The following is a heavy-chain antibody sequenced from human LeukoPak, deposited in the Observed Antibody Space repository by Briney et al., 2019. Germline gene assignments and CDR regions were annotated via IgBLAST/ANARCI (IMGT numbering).Heavy chain of an antibody. D-gene: IGHD3-22*01. J-gene: IGHJ1*01. CDR3: TTDRYYDNSELQFQH. CDR2: IKRETDGGTI. Sequence: GGSLRLSCAASGFTFSSYAMSWVRQAPGKGLEWLGRIKRETDGGTIDYAAPVKGRFTISRDDSRNTLYLQMDGLKIEDTAVYYCTTDRYYDNSELQFQHWGQGTLVTVSS. CDR1: GFTFSSYA. V-gene: IGHV3-15*01.